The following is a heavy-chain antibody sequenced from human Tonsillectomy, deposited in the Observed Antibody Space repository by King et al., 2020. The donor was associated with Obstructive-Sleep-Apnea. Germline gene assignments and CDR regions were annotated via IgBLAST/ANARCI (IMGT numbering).Heavy chain of an antibody. Sequence: VQLVESGAEVKKPGESLRISCKGSGYSFTSYWISWVRQMPGKGLEWMGRIDPSDSYTNYSPSFQGHVTISADKSISTAYLQWSSLKASDTAMYYCAIQGHNYGDPPPQYFQHWGQGTLVTVSS. D-gene: IGHD4-17*01. J-gene: IGHJ1*01. CDR3: AIQGHNYGDPPPQYFQH. V-gene: IGHV5-10-1*03. CDR1: GYSFTSYW. CDR2: IDPSDSYT.